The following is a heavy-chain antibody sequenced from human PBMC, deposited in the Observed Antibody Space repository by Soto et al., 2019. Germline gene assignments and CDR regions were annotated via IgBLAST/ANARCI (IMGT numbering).Heavy chain of an antibody. CDR2: ISGSGGST. CDR3: AKSTLGYSYNHLDY. D-gene: IGHD5-18*01. J-gene: IGHJ4*02. Sequence: GGSLRLSCAASGFTFSSYAMSWVRQAPGKGLEWVSAISGSGGSTYYADSVKGRFTISRDNSKNTLYLQMNSLRAEDTAVYYCAKSTLGYSYNHLDYWDQGTLVTVSS. V-gene: IGHV3-23*01. CDR1: GFTFSSYA.